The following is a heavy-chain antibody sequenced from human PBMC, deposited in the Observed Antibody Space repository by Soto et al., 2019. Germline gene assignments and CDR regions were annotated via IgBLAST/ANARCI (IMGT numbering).Heavy chain of an antibody. D-gene: IGHD2-15*01. CDR3: ARDRGYCSGGSCNYYYYYGMGV. Sequence: SETLSLTCTVSGGSISSYYWSWIRQPAGKGLEWIGRIYTSGSTNYNPSLKSRVTMSVDTSKNQFSLKLSSVTAADTAVYYCARDRGYCSGGSCNYYYYYGMGVWGPGTTVTVSS. V-gene: IGHV4-4*07. J-gene: IGHJ6*02. CDR1: GGSISSYY. CDR2: IYTSGST.